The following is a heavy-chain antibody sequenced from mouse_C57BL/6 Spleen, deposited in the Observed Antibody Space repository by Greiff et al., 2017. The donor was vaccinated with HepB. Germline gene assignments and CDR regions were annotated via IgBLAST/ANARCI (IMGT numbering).Heavy chain of an antibody. CDR2: IDPSDSYT. V-gene: IGHV1-69*01. CDR1: GYTFTSYL. CDR3: ARGTVVERDYFDY. Sequence: QVHVKQPGAELVMPGASVKLSCKASGYTFTSYLMHWVKQRPGQGLEWIGEIDPSDSYTNYNQKFKGKSTLTVDKSSSTAYMQLSSLTSEDSAVYYCARGTVVERDYFDYWGQGTTLTVSS. D-gene: IGHD1-1*01. J-gene: IGHJ2*01.